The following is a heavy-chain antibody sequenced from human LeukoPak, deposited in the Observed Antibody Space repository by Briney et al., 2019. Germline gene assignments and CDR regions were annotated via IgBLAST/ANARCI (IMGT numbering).Heavy chain of an antibody. Sequence: GASVKVSCKASGYTFTGYYMHWVRQAPGQGLKWMGWINPNSGGTNYAQKFQGWVTMTRDTSISTAYMELSRLRSDDTAVYYCARGYCSGGSCYFEGFDYWGQGTLVTVSS. CDR1: GYTFTGYY. CDR3: ARGYCSGGSCYFEGFDY. D-gene: IGHD2-15*01. J-gene: IGHJ4*02. CDR2: INPNSGGT. V-gene: IGHV1-2*04.